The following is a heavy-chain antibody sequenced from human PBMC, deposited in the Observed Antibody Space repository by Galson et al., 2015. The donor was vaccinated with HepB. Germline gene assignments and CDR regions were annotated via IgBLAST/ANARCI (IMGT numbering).Heavy chain of an antibody. J-gene: IGHJ3*02. V-gene: IGHV3-30*18. CDR2: ISYDGNDK. D-gene: IGHD2-2*02. CDR1: GFTFSHYG. CDR3: AKVWRPYTYYDAFDI. Sequence: SLRLSCAASGFTFSHYGIRWVRQAPGKGLELVAVISYDGNDKYYVDSVKGRFTISRDNSRNTLFLQMNSLRTEDTAVYYCAKVWRPYTYYDAFDIWGPGTMVTVSS.